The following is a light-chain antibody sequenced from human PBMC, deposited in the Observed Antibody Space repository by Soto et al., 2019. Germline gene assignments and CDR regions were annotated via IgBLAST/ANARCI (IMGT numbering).Light chain of an antibody. V-gene: IGLV2-14*01. CDR1: SSDVGGYNY. J-gene: IGLJ2*01. CDR3: SSYTTSAPLV. CDR2: SVT. Sequence: QSALTQPASVSGSPGQSITISCAGTSSDVGGYNYVSWYQQHPGKVPKLMIYSVTNRPSGVSDRFSGSKSGNTASLTISGLQAEDEADYFCSSYTTSAPLVFGGGTKLTVL.